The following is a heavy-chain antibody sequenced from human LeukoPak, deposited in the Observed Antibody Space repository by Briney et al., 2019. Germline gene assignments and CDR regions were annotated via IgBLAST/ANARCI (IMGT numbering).Heavy chain of an antibody. Sequence: PSQTLSLTCTVSGGSISSGGYYWSWIRQHPGMGLEWIGYIYYSGSTYYNPSLKSRVIISVDTSKNQFSLKLSSVTAADTAVYYCARTGEPWLRGNWFDPWGQGTLVTVSS. J-gene: IGHJ5*02. V-gene: IGHV4-31*03. D-gene: IGHD5-18*01. CDR3: ARTGEPWLRGNWFDP. CDR2: IYYSGST. CDR1: GGSISSGGYY.